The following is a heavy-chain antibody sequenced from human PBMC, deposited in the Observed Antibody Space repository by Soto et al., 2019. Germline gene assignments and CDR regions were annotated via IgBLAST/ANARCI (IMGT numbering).Heavy chain of an antibody. V-gene: IGHV3-30*03. D-gene: IGHD4-17*01. CDR1: GISFSSHG. J-gene: IGHJ4*02. CDR2: ISYDGGNK. Sequence: QVQLVESGGDVVQPGRSLTLSCLASGISFSSHGMHWIRQAPGKGLEWLAVISYDGGNKNYADSVRDRFTISRDNSKNRVFLQINSLRTEDTSVYFCARDTPGGDYWAGFQYRGQGTLVIVSS. CDR3: ARDTPGGDYWAGFQY.